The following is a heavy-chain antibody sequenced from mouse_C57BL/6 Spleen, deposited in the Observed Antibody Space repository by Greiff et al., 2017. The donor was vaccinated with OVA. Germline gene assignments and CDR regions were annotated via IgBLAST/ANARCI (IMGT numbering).Heavy chain of an antibody. V-gene: IGHV1-81*01. Sequence: SGAELARPGASVKLSCKASGYTFTSYGISWVKQRPGQGLEWIGEIYPRRGNTYYNEKFKGKATLTADKSSSTAYMELRSLTSEDSAVYFCARGGDYWGQGTTLTVSS. CDR1: GYTFTSYG. CDR3: ARGGDY. J-gene: IGHJ2*01. CDR2: IYPRRGNT.